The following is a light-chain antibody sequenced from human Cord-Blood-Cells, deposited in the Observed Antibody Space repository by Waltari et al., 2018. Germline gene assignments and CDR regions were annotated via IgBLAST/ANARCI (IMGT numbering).Light chain of an antibody. Sequence: QSALTQPASVSGSPGQSITISCTGTSSDVGGYNYVSWYQQHPGKAPKLMIYDVSNRPSGVSKRCSGSKSGNTASLTISGLQAEDEADYYCSSYTSSSTHYVFGTGTKVTVL. CDR1: SSDVGGYNY. V-gene: IGLV2-14*01. CDR2: DVS. CDR3: SSYTSSSTHYV. J-gene: IGLJ1*01.